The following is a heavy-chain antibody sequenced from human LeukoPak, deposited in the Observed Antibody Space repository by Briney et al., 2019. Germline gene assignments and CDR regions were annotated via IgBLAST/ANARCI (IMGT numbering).Heavy chain of an antibody. V-gene: IGHV3-30*18. Sequence: GGSLRLSCAASGFTFSSYGMHWVRQAPGKGLEWVAVISYDGSNKYYADSVKGRLTISRDNSKNTLYLQMNSLRAEDTAVYYCAKVFHGGRTPDYWGQGTLVTVSS. D-gene: IGHD1-26*01. CDR3: AKVFHGGRTPDY. J-gene: IGHJ4*02. CDR2: ISYDGSNK. CDR1: GFTFSSYG.